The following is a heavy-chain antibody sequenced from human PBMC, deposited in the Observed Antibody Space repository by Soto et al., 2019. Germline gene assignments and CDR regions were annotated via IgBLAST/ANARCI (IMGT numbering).Heavy chain of an antibody. Sequence: QITLKESGPTLVRPAQTLTLTCYFAVFSLSTYHMGVAWIRQPPGKALEWLALIYWDDDKRYSPSLKDRLAISKDTTSNQVVLTITNIDPGDSATYFCAHAGDYDLLTFDHWGPGTLVSVSS. CDR3: AHAGDYDLLTFDH. D-gene: IGHD4-17*01. CDR2: IYWDDDK. J-gene: IGHJ4*02. V-gene: IGHV2-5*02. CDR1: VFSLSTYHMG.